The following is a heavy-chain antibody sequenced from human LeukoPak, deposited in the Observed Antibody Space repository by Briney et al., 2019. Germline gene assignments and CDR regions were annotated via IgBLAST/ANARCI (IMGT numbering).Heavy chain of an antibody. V-gene: IGHV3-48*03. CDR3: AELGITMIGGV. Sequence: PGGSLRLSCAASGFTFSSYEMNWVRQAPGKGLEWGSYIISSGSTISYADSVKGRFTISRDNAKNSLYLQMNSLTAEDTAVYYCAELGITMIGGVWGKGTTVTISS. CDR1: GFTFSSYE. D-gene: IGHD3-10*02. CDR2: IISSGSTI. J-gene: IGHJ6*04.